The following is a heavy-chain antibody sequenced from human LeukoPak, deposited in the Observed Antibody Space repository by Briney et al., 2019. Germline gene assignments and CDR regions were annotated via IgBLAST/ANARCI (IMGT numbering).Heavy chain of an antibody. J-gene: IGHJ4*02. V-gene: IGHV4-39*02. CDR3: ARDAMIVVDYFDY. Sequence: SETLPLTCTVSGGSISSSSYYWGWIRQPPGKGLEWIGSIYYSGSTYYNPSLKSQVTISVDTSKNQFSLKLSSVTAADTAVYYCARDAMIVVDYFDYWGQGTLVTVSS. D-gene: IGHD3-22*01. CDR2: IYYSGST. CDR1: GGSISSSSYY.